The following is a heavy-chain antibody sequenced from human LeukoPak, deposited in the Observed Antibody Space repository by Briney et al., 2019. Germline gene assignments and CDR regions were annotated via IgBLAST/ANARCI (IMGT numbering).Heavy chain of an antibody. CDR2: IYYSGST. J-gene: IGHJ4*02. Sequence: SETLSLTCTVSGGSISSSSYYWGWIRQPPGKGLEWIGSIYYSGSTYYNPSLKSRVTISVDTSKNQFSLKLSSVTAADTAVYYCARDNGDLWYFDYWGQGTLVTVSS. D-gene: IGHD4-17*01. V-gene: IGHV4-39*07. CDR3: ARDNGDLWYFDY. CDR1: GGSISSSSYY.